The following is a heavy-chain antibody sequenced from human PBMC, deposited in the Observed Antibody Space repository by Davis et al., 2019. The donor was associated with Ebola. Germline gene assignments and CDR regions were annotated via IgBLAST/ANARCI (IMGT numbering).Heavy chain of an antibody. CDR3: ARGGLPAAADY. Sequence: PSETLSLTCAVYGGSFSDYYWFWIRQPPQKGLEWVGEINRSGSTKYNLSLKSRVAISIDTSQNQFSLKLTSVTAADTAVYYCARGGLPAAADYWGQGTLVTVSS. V-gene: IGHV4-34*01. J-gene: IGHJ4*02. CDR1: GGSFSDYY. D-gene: IGHD2-2*01. CDR2: INRSGST.